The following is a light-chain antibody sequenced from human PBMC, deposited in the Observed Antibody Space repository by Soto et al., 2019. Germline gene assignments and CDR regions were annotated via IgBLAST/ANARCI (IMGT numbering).Light chain of an antibody. CDR1: QSVSSK. Sequence: EIVMTQSPATLSVSPGERATLSCRASQSVSSKLAWYQQKPGQAPRLLIYGASTRATGIPARFSGSGSGTEFTLTISSLQSEDFAVYYCHQYNNWPTFGQGTRLE. CDR3: HQYNNWPT. CDR2: GAS. J-gene: IGKJ5*01. V-gene: IGKV3-15*01.